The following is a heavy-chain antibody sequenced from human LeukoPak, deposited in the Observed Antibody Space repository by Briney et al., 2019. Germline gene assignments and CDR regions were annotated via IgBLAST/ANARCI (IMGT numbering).Heavy chain of an antibody. J-gene: IGHJ6*03. D-gene: IGHD6-13*01. CDR1: GYTFTSYG. V-gene: IGHV1-18*01. Sequence: ASVKVSCKASGYTFTSYGISWVRQAPGQGLEWMGWISAYNGNTNYAQKLQSRVTMTTDTSTSTAYMEMRSLRSDHTAVHYCARGIAAASVASPPYYYYYYYMDVWGKGTPVTVSS. CDR3: ARGIAAASVASPPYYYYYYYMDV. CDR2: ISAYNGNT.